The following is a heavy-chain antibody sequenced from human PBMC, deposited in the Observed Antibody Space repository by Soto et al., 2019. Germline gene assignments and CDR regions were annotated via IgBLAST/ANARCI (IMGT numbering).Heavy chain of an antibody. CDR2: INEDGTGK. D-gene: IGHD2-15*01. Sequence: QPGGSLRLSCAASGFTFSNYWMNWVRQAPGKGLEWVANINEDGTGKSYVDSVKGRFTISRDNAKNSLYLQMNSLRAEDTAVYFCARGMSTPGVDFWGQGTLVTVSS. V-gene: IGHV3-7*03. CDR3: ARGMSTPGVDF. CDR1: GFTFSNYW. J-gene: IGHJ4*02.